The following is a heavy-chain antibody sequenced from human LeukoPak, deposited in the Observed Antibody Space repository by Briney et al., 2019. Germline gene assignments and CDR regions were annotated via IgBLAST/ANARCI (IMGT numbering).Heavy chain of an antibody. Sequence: GASVKVSCKASGYTFTSYAMNWVRQAPGQGLEWMEWINTNTGNPTYAQGFTGRFVFSLDTSVSTAYLQISSLKAEDTAVYYCARDFRGIAAAGTDWFDPWGQGTLVTVSS. J-gene: IGHJ5*02. CDR3: ARDFRGIAAAGTDWFDP. D-gene: IGHD6-13*01. V-gene: IGHV7-4-1*02. CDR2: INTNTGNP. CDR1: GYTFTSYA.